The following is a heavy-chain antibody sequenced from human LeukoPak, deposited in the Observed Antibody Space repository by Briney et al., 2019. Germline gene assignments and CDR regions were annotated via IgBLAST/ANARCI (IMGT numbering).Heavy chain of an antibody. D-gene: IGHD4-17*01. Sequence: SETLSLTCTVSGGSISSSSYYWGWIRQPPGKGLEWIGSIYYSGSTYYNPSLKSRVTISVDTSKNQFSLKLSSVTAADTAVYYCARSPRTTYNWFDPWGQGTLVTVSS. J-gene: IGHJ5*02. CDR3: ARSPRTTYNWFDP. V-gene: IGHV4-39*07. CDR1: GGSISSSSYY. CDR2: IYYSGST.